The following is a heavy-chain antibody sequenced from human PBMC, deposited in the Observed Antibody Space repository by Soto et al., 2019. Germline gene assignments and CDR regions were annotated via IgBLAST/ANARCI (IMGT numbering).Heavy chain of an antibody. D-gene: IGHD3-3*01. Sequence: SETLSLTCTVSGGSIGSSSYYWGWIRQPPGKGLEWIGSIYYSGSTYYNPSLKSRVTISVDTSKNQFSLRLSSVTAADTAVYYCARGLRFLEWFSAAKNWFDPWGQGTLVTVSS. CDR2: IYYSGST. CDR1: GGSIGSSSYY. J-gene: IGHJ5*02. V-gene: IGHV4-39*01. CDR3: ARGLRFLEWFSAAKNWFDP.